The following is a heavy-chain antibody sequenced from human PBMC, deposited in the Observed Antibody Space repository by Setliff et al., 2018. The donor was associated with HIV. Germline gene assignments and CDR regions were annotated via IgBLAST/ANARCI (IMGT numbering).Heavy chain of an antibody. CDR3: AKNDARGVVITYFDH. CDR2: ISGSGGST. CDR1: GFTFSRYD. D-gene: IGHD3-10*01. J-gene: IGHJ4*02. Sequence: GGSLRLSCAASGFTFSRYDMSWVRQAPGKGLEWVSVISGSGGSTNYADSVKGRFSISRDNSKNTVYLEMNSLRAEDTAVYYCAKNDARGVVITYFDHWGQGTLVTVSS. V-gene: IGHV3-23*01.